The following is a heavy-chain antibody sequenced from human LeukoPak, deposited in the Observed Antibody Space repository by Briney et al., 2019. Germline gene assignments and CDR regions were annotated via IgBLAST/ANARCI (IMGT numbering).Heavy chain of an antibody. CDR3: ARVGGVDISFSLDY. J-gene: IGHJ4*02. CDR1: GGSISSYY. D-gene: IGHD5-12*01. CDR2: IYYSGST. Sequence: SETLSLTCTVSGGSISSYYWSWIRQPPGKGLEWIGYIYYSGSTNYNPSLKSRVTISVDTSKNQFSLKLSSVTAADTAVYYCARVGGVDISFSLDYWGQGTLVTVSS. V-gene: IGHV4-59*01.